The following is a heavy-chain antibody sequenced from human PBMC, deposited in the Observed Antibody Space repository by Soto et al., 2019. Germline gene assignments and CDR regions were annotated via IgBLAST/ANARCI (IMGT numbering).Heavy chain of an antibody. J-gene: IGHJ4*02. Sequence: GGSLRLSCAASGFTFSSYAMSWVRQAPGKGLEWVSAISGSGGSTYYADSVKGRFTISRDNSKNTLYLQMNSLRAEDTAVYYCAKVGGAFLRGYGDYFDYWGQGTLVTVSS. CDR2: ISGSGGST. CDR3: AKVGGAFLRGYGDYFDY. CDR1: GFTFSSYA. V-gene: IGHV3-23*01. D-gene: IGHD4-17*01.